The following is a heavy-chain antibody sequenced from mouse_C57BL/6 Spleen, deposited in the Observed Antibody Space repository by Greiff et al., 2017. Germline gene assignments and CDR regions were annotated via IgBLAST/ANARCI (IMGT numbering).Heavy chain of an antibody. CDR1: GYAFSSSW. J-gene: IGHJ2*01. CDR2: IYPGDGDT. D-gene: IGHD3-2*02. V-gene: IGHV1-82*01. CDR3: ARRSDSSGYVDY. Sequence: VQLVESGPELVKPGASVKISCKASGYAFSSSWMNWVKQRPGKGLEWIGRIYPGDGDTNYNGKFKGKATLTADKSSSTAYMQLSSLTSEDSAVYFCARRSDSSGYVDYWGQGTTLTVSS.